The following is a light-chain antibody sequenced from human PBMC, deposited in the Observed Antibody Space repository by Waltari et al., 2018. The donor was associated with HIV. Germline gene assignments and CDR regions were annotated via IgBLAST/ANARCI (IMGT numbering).Light chain of an antibody. J-gene: IGKJ1*01. CDR2: GAS. CDR1: QSVTRN. Sequence: EIVMTQSPATLSVSPGERATLSCRASQSVTRNLAWYQQKPGQAPRLLIYGASTRDTGIPARFSGSGSGTEFTLTIRSLQSEDFAVYYCQRYNNWPPTFGQGTQGEIK. V-gene: IGKV3-15*01. CDR3: QRYNNWPPT.